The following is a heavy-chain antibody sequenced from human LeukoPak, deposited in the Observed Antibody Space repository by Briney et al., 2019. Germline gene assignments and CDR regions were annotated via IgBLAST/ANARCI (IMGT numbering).Heavy chain of an antibody. CDR3: ARDRAARRFWFSTGLFDY. J-gene: IGHJ4*02. V-gene: IGHV1-18*01. CDR1: GYTFTSYG. Sequence: GASVKVSCKASGYTFTSYGISWVRQAPGQGLEWMGWISAYNGNTNYAQKLQGRVTMTTDTSTSTAYMELSSLRSEDTAVYYCARDRAARRFWFSTGLFDYWGQGTLVTVSS. D-gene: IGHD3-10*01. CDR2: ISAYNGNT.